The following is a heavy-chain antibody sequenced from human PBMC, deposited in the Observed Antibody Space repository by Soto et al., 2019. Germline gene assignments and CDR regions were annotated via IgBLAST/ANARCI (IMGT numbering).Heavy chain of an antibody. J-gene: IGHJ6*03. Sequence: SETLSLTCAVYGGSFSGYYWSWIRQPPGKGLEWIGEINHSGSTNYNPSLKSRVTISVDTSKNQFSLKLSSVTAADTAVYYCARASRGYDYYMDVWGKGTTVTVSS. CDR2: INHSGST. CDR3: ARASRGYDYYMDV. CDR1: GGSFSGYY. V-gene: IGHV4-34*01.